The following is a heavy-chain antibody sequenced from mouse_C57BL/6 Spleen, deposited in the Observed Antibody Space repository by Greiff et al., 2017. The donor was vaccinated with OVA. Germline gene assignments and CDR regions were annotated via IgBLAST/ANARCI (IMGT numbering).Heavy chain of an antibody. D-gene: IGHD2-3*01. CDR3: VYDGYFRGFAY. V-gene: IGHV1-80*01. Sequence: SYWMNWVKQRPGKGLEWIGQIYPGDGDTNYNGKFKGKATLTADKSSSTAYMQLSSLTSEDSAVYFCVYDGYFRGFAYWGQGTLVTVSA. J-gene: IGHJ3*01. CDR2: IYPGDGDT. CDR1: SYW.